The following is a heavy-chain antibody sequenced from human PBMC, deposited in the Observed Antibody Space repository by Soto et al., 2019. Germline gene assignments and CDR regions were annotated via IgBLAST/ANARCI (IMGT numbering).Heavy chain of an antibody. V-gene: IGHV3-33*01. CDR1: GFTFSSYG. CDR3: ARDVDYGDYPGSYFDY. D-gene: IGHD4-17*01. CDR2: IWYDGSNK. J-gene: IGHJ4*02. Sequence: QVQLVESGGGVVQPGRSLRLSCAASGFTFSSYGMHWVRQAPGKGLEWVAVIWYDGSNKYYADSVKGRFTISRDNSKNTLYLQMNSLRAEDTAVYYCARDVDYGDYPGSYFDYWGQGTLVTVSS.